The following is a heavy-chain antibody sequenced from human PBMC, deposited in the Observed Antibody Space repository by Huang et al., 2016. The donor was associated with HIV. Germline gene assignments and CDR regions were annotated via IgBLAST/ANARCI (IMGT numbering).Heavy chain of an antibody. D-gene: IGHD3-22*01. CDR1: GFTFSSYL. CDR3: VRDPRIQSWLNYFDY. Sequence: EVQLVESGGGLVQPGGSLRLSCAASGFTFSSYLMHWVRQAPGKGLVWVARINSDGRSSGYADSVKGRFTIARDNAKNTLYLQMNSLRAEDTAVYYCVRDPRIQSWLNYFDYWGQGTLVSVSS. V-gene: IGHV3-74*01. J-gene: IGHJ4*02. CDR2: INSDGRSS.